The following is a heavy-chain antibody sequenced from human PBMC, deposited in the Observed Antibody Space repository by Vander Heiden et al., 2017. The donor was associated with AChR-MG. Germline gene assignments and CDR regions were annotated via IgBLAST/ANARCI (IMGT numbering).Heavy chain of an antibody. D-gene: IGHD4-17*01. V-gene: IGHV3-23*01. J-gene: IGHJ4*02. CDR2: ISGSGGST. CDR1: GFTVSSYA. CDR3: AKYGDPARARIDY. Sequence: EVQLLESGGGLVQPGGSLRLSCAASGFTVSSYAMSWVRQAPGKGLEWVSAISGSGGSTYYADSVKGRFTISRDNSKNTLYLQMNSLRAEDTAVYYCAKYGDPARARIDYWGQGTLVTVSS.